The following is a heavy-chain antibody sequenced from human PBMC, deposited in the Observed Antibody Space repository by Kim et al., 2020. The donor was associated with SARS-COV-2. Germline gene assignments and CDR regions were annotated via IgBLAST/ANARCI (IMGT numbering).Heavy chain of an antibody. CDR3: ARSRDYGGNSALGY. Sequence: LSLTCAASGFIFSSYTMNWVRQAPGKGLEWVSSISYSSTYIHYADSVKGRFTISRDNAKNSLYLQMNSLRAEDTAIYYCARSRDYGGNSALGYWGQGTLVTVSS. D-gene: IGHD4-17*01. CDR1: GFIFSSYT. J-gene: IGHJ4*02. V-gene: IGHV3-21*01. CDR2: ISYSSTYI.